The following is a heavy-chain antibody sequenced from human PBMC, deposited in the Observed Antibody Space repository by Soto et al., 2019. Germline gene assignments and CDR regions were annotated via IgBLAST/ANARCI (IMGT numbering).Heavy chain of an antibody. CDR3: TRGPRPISTGTGAY. V-gene: IGHV3-74*01. D-gene: IGHD3-10*01. CDR1: GFIFKMYW. CDR2: IYNDGTYS. J-gene: IGHJ4*02. Sequence: GGSLRLSCAASGFIFKMYWMHWVRQSPGKGLVWISRIYNDGTYSDYADSVRGRFTISRDNVNDTLYLQINNLRAEDSGLYYCTRGPRPISTGTGAYWGQGTQVTVSS.